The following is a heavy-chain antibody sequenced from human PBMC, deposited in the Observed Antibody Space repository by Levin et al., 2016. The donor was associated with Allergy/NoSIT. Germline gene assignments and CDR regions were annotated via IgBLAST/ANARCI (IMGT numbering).Heavy chain of an antibody. CDR3: TKEGPKEAPASGDFVYIDY. V-gene: IGHV3-23*01. D-gene: IGHD6-19*01. J-gene: IGHJ4*02. CDR2: INGDKT. CDR1: GFTFRSYT. Sequence: GGSLRLSCAASGFTFRSYTMNWVRQAPGKGLEWVSAINGDKTFYADSMKGRFTISRDNSRSTLYLQMNSLRAEDTATYYCTKEGPKEAPASGDFVYIDYWGLGTLVTVSS.